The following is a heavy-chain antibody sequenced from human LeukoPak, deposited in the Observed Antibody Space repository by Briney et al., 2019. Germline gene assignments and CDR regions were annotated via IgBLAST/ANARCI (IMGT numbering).Heavy chain of an antibody. D-gene: IGHD3-22*01. CDR1: GFTFDDYA. Sequence: GGSLRLSCAASGFTFDDYAMHWVGQAPGKGLEWVSGISWNSGSIGYADSVKGRFTISRDNAKNSLYLQMNSLRAEDTALYYCAKTMYYYDSSGYYVFDYWGQGTLVTVSS. CDR3: AKTMYYYDSSGYYVFDY. J-gene: IGHJ4*02. CDR2: ISWNSGSI. V-gene: IGHV3-9*01.